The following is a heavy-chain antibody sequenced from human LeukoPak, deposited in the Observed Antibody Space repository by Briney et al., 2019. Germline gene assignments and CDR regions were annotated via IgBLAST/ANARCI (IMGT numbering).Heavy chain of an antibody. CDR2: ITSSSSYI. D-gene: IGHD4-17*01. V-gene: IGHV3-21*01. Sequence: GGSLRLSCAASGFTFSTYNMNWVRQAPGKGLEWVSSITSSSSYIYYADSVKGRFTISRDNSKNTLYLQMNSLRAEDTAVYYCAKGTYGSSDMDVWGKGTTVTVSS. CDR1: GFTFSTYN. CDR3: AKGTYGSSDMDV. J-gene: IGHJ6*03.